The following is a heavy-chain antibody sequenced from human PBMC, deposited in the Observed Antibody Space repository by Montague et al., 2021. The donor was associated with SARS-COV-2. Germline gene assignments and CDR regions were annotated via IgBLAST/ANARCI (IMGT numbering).Heavy chain of an antibody. CDR3: AKGRTVVATISPFDY. V-gene: IGHV3-23*01. Sequence: SLRLSCAASGFTFSSYAMSWVRQAPGKGLEWVSAISGSGGSTYYADSVKGRFTISRDNSKNSLYLQMNSLRAEDTAVYYCAKGRTVVATISPFDYWGQGTLVTASS. CDR2: ISGSGGST. J-gene: IGHJ4*02. D-gene: IGHD5-12*01. CDR1: GFTFSSYA.